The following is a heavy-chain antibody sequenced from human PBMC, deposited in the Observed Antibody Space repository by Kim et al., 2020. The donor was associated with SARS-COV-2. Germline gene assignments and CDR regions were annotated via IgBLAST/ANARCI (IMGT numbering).Heavy chain of an antibody. CDR2: ISNDDSGI. J-gene: IGHJ5*01. Sequence: GGSLRLSCVAFGFTFSDYRMNWVRQAPGKGLEWLSFISNDDSGIYYADSVRGRFTVSRDDAKNSLYLQMNSLTVDDTAVYYCVRDGRPGFWYPALDSSC. CDR3: VRDGRPGFWYPALDS. D-gene: IGHD6-13*01. CDR1: GFTFSDYR. V-gene: IGHV3-48*01.